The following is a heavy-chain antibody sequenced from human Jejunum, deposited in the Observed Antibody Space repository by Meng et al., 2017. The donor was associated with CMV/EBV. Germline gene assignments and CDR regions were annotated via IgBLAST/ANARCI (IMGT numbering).Heavy chain of an antibody. Sequence: QVQHVQSGAEGKKPGASVKVSCKASGYTFSNYAIHWVRQAPGQRLEWMGWISVGNGNTRYSQKFQDRVTITRDRSASTAYMELSSLRFEDTAVYYCVRYSNAWYDYWGPGTLVTVSS. CDR1: GYTFSNYA. V-gene: IGHV1-3*01. CDR2: ISVGNGNT. CDR3: VRYSNAWYDY. J-gene: IGHJ4*02. D-gene: IGHD6-19*01.